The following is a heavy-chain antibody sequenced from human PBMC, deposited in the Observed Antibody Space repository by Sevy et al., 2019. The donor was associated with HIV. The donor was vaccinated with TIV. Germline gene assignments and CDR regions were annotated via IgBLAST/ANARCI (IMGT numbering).Heavy chain of an antibody. CDR3: VREGLGGYSYSLDC. V-gene: IGHV3-7*01. Sequence: GESLKISCAASGFSFSRYWMSWVRQAPGKGLEWVATMKEDGSEKYYVDSVEGRFTISRDNAKNSLYLQMNSLRAEDTAVYFCVREGLGGYSYSLDCWGQGALVTVSS. J-gene: IGHJ4*02. CDR2: MKEDGSEK. CDR1: GFSFSRYW. D-gene: IGHD5-18*01.